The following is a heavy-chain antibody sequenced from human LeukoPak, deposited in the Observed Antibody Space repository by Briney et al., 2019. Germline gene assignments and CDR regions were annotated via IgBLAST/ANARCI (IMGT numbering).Heavy chain of an antibody. V-gene: IGHV3-30-3*01. CDR3: AREWTAMITFGGVIGY. Sequence: GGSLRLSCAASGFTFSSYAMHWVRQAPGKGLEWVAVISYDGSNKYYADSVKGRCTISRDNSKNTLYLQMNSLRAEDTAVYYCAREWTAMITFGGVIGYWGQGTLVTVSS. CDR1: GFTFSSYA. J-gene: IGHJ4*02. CDR2: ISYDGSNK. D-gene: IGHD3-16*02.